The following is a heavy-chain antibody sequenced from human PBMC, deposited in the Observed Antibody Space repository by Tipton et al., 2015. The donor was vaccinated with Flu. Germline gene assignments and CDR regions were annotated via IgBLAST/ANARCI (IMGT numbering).Heavy chain of an antibody. Sequence: SLRLSCAASGFTFSGYYMSWVRQTPGKGLEWVANVKQDGGEKHYVDSVKGRFTISRDNSKNTVYLQMDSLTTADTALYFCGRDSDASNGPVDYWGQGTLVTVSS. CDR2: VKQDGGEK. D-gene: IGHD1-14*01. CDR3: GRDSDASNGPVDY. V-gene: IGHV3-7*01. J-gene: IGHJ4*02. CDR1: GFTFSGYY.